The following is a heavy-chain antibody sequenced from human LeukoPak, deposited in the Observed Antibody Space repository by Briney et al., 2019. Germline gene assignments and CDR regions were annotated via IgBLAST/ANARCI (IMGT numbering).Heavy chain of an antibody. J-gene: IGHJ6*02. CDR1: GYTFTSYG. CDR3: ASGGIAAAGTYYYYGMDV. V-gene: IGHV1-18*01. D-gene: IGHD6-13*01. Sequence: ASVKVSCKASGYTFTSYGISWVRQAPGQGLEWMGWISAYNGNTNYAQKLQGRVTMTTDTSTSTAYMELKSLRSDDTAVYYCASGGIAAAGTYYYYGMDVWGQGTTVTVSS. CDR2: ISAYNGNT.